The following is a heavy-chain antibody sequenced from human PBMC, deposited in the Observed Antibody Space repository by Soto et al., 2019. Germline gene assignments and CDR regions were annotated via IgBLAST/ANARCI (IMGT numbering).Heavy chain of an antibody. J-gene: IGHJ4*02. D-gene: IGHD6-13*01. V-gene: IGHV3-23*01. CDR1: GFTFSSYA. CDR3: AKDEYVSGWYVAFSVDS. Sequence: EVQLLESGGGLVQPGGSLRLSCAASGFTFSSYAMSWVRQAPGKGLEWVSAISGSGADTYYADSVKGRFTISRDKSKSPLYLQMDSLRAEDTALYYCAKDEYVSGWYVAFSVDSWCQGTLVTVSS. CDR2: ISGSGADT.